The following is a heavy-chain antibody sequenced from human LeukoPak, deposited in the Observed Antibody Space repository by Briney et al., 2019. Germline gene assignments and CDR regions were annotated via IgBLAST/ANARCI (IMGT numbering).Heavy chain of an antibody. D-gene: IGHD4-17*01. V-gene: IGHV4-34*01. CDR1: GGSFSGYY. CDR3: ARLDDYGDHRFDY. J-gene: IGHJ4*02. Sequence: SETLSLTCAVYGGSFSGYYWSWLRQPPGKGLEWFGEINHSGSTNYNPSLKSRVTISVDTSKNQFSLKLSSVTAADTAVYYCARLDDYGDHRFDYWGQGTLVTVSS. CDR2: INHSGST.